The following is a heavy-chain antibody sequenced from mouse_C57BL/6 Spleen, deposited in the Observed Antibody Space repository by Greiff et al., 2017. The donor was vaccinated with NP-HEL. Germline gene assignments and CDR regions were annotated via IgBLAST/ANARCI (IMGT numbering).Heavy chain of an antibody. CDR2: ISYDGSN. J-gene: IGHJ2*01. Sequence: VQLQQSGPGLVKPSQSLSLTCSVTGYSITSGYYWNWIRQFPGNKLEWMGYISYDGSNNYNPSLKNRISITRDTSKNQFFLKLNSVTTEDTATYYCARDPYYSNFHYFDYWGQGTTLTVSS. CDR1: GYSITSGYY. D-gene: IGHD2-5*01. CDR3: ARDPYYSNFHYFDY. V-gene: IGHV3-6*01.